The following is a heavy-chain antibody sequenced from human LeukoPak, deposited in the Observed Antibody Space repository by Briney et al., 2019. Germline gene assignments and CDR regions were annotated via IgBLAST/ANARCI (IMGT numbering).Heavy chain of an antibody. CDR2: IYYSGNT. V-gene: IGHV4-39*01. CDR3: AVDFGSHRVVY. J-gene: IGHJ4*01. D-gene: IGHD3-3*01. Sequence: LRLSCSASGFTFSDHYMDWVRQPPGKGLEWIGSIYYSGNTYYNPSLKSRVTISLDTSKNQYSLRLSSVTAADTAVYYCAVDFGSHRVVYWGQGSLVTVSS. CDR1: GFTFSDHY.